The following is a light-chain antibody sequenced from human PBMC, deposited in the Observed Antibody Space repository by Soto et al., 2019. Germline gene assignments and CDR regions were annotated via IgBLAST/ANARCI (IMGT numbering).Light chain of an antibody. Sequence: QLVLTQSPSASASLGASVKLTCTLSSGHSTYAIAWHQQQPEKGPRYLMKVNSDGSHSKGDGIPDRFSGSSSGAERYLTISSLQSEDEADYYYQTWGTGIRVFGGGTKLTVL. CDR1: SGHSTYA. CDR3: QTWGTGIRV. V-gene: IGLV4-69*01. CDR2: VNSDGSH. J-gene: IGLJ3*02.